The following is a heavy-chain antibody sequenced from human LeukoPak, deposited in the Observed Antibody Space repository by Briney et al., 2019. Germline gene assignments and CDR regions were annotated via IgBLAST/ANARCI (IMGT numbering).Heavy chain of an antibody. V-gene: IGHV4-30-2*01. Sequence: PSETLSLTCAVSGGSISGGGYSWSWIRQPPGKGLEWIGYTYHSGSTYYNPSLKSRVTISVDRSKNQFSLKLSSVTVADTAVYYCARLWFGELVFDYWGQGTLVTVSS. CDR1: GGSISGGGYS. CDR3: ARLWFGELVFDY. J-gene: IGHJ4*02. CDR2: TYHSGST. D-gene: IGHD3-10*01.